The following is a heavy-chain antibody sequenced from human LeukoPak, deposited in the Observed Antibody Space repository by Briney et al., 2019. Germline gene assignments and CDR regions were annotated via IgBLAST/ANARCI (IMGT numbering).Heavy chain of an antibody. CDR3: ARDANRDGFNLYYFDN. Sequence: ASVKVSCKASGYTFTGYYMRWVRQAPGQGLEWMGWINPNSGGTNYAQKFQGRVTMTRDTSISTAYMELSSLRSDDTAVYYCARDANRDGFNLYYFDNWGQGTLVTASS. D-gene: IGHD5-24*01. V-gene: IGHV1-2*02. CDR1: GYTFTGYY. J-gene: IGHJ4*02. CDR2: INPNSGGT.